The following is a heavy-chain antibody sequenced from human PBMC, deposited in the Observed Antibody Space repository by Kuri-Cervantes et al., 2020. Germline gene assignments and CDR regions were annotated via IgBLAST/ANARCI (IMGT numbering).Heavy chain of an antibody. V-gene: IGHV4-30-2*01. J-gene: IGHJ4*02. CDR1: GGSISSGGYS. CDR3: ARVGSRRATHFDY. Sequence: SQTLSLTCAVSGGSISSGGYSWSWIRQPPGTGMEWIGYIYPTGRAYYNPSLKSRVTITVDRSKNQFSLKLSSVNAADTAVYYCARVGSRRATHFDYWGQGTLVTVSS. D-gene: IGHD2-15*01. CDR2: IYPTGRA.